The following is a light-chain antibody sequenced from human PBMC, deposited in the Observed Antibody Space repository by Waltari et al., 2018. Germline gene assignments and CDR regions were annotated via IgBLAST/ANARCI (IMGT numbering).Light chain of an antibody. V-gene: IGLV2-14*01. J-gene: IGLJ1*01. CDR1: SSDVGGYNY. CDR3: SSYRSSTTLKYV. CDR2: GVT. Sequence: QSALTQPASVSGSPGQSITISCTGTSSDVGGYNYVSWYQQHPGKVPKLMIYGVTNRPSGVSDRFSGSKAGHTASLTISGLQAEDEADYYCSSYRSSTTLKYVFGTGTKVTVL.